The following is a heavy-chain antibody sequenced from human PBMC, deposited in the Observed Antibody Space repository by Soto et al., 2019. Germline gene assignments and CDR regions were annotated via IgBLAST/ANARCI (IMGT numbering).Heavy chain of an antibody. CDR2: ISSSSSYI. Sequence: EVQLVESGGGLVKPGGSLRLSCAASGFTFSSYSMNWVRQAPGKGLEWVSSISSSSSYIYYADSVKGRFTISRDNAKNALYLQMNSLRAEDTAVYYWAGEGEVEMAAWDYWGQGTLVTVSS. CDR1: GFTFSSYS. D-gene: IGHD3-16*01. CDR3: AGEGEVEMAAWDY. J-gene: IGHJ4*02. V-gene: IGHV3-21*01.